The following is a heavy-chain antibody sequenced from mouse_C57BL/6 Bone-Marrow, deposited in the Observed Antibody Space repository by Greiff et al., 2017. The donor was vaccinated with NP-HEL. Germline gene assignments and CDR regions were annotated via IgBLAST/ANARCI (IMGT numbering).Heavy chain of an antibody. CDR2: IAPENGDT. Sequence: EVKLQASGAELVRPGASVKLSCTASGFNIQDDYMHWVKQRPEQGLEWIGWIAPENGDTEYAPQFQGKATITADTSSNPAYLQLSSLTSEDTAVYYCTLITTLGDYWGQGTTLTVSS. CDR1: GFNIQDDY. J-gene: IGHJ2*01. D-gene: IGHD1-1*01. V-gene: IGHV14-4*01. CDR3: TLITTLGDY.